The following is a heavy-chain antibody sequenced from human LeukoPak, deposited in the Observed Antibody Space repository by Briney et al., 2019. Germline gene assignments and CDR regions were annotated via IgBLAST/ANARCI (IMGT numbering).Heavy chain of an antibody. CDR3: AMRSTVLNPLDY. CDR2: ISGSGGST. V-gene: IGHV3-23*01. Sequence: GGSLRLSCAASGFTFSSYAMSWVRQAPGKGLEWVSAISGSGGSTYYADSVKGRFTISRDNSENTLYLQMNSLRAEDTAVYYCAMRSTVLNPLDYWGQGTLVTVSS. D-gene: IGHD4-17*01. J-gene: IGHJ4*02. CDR1: GFTFSSYA.